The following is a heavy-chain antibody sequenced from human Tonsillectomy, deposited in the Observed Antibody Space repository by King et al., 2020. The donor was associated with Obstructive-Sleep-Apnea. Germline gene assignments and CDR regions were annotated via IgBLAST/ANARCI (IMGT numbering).Heavy chain of an antibody. CDR3: ARDAGSYCSSTSCFFDF. D-gene: IGHD2-2*01. CDR1: GFTFDDYA. V-gene: IGHV3-9*01. Sequence: RGGAGGGVGERGRSLRLSCAASGFTFDDYAMHWVRQAPGKGLEWVSTISWNRDNIGNAVSVKGRFTISRDNAKNSLYLQMNSLRAEDTALYYCARDAGSYCSSTSCFFDFWGQGTLVTVSS. CDR2: ISWNRDNI. J-gene: IGHJ4*02.